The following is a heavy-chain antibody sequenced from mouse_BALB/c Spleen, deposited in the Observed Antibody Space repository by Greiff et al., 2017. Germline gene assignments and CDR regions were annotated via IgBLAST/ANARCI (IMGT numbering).Heavy chain of an antibody. CDR1: GFTFSDYY. J-gene: IGHJ4*01. V-gene: IGHV5-4*02. D-gene: IGHD1-3*01. Sequence: DVHLVESGGGLVKPGGSLKLSCAASGFTFSDYYMYWVRQTPEKRLEWVATISDGGSYTYYPDSVKGRFTISRDNAKNNLYLQLSSLKSEDTAMYYCARDKSGNYDAMDYWGQGTSVTVSS. CDR2: ISDGGSYT. CDR3: ARDKSGNYDAMDY.